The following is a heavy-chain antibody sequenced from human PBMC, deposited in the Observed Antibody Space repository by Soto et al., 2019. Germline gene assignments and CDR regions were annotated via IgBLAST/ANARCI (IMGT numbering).Heavy chain of an antibody. D-gene: IGHD2-15*01. CDR1: GGSISSSSYY. CDR3: ARNEALYCSGGSCPPNFDY. Sequence: SETLSLTCTVSGGSISSSSYYWGWVRPPPGKGVEWIGSIYYSGSTYYNPSLKSRVTISVDTSKNQFSLKLSSVTAADTAVYYCARNEALYCSGGSCPPNFDYWGQGTLVTVSS. CDR2: IYYSGST. V-gene: IGHV4-39*01. J-gene: IGHJ4*02.